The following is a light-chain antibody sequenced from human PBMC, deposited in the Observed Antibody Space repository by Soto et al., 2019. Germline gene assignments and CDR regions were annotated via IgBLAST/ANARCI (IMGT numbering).Light chain of an antibody. V-gene: IGLV2-14*01. CDR2: EVS. Sequence: QSVLTQPPSASGSPGQSVTISCTGTSGDIGGYDYVSWYQQHPGKAPKLLIYEVSDRPSGVSTRFSGSKSGSTASLTISGLQTEDEADYYCTSYTTIGTLDLFGTGTKVTVL. CDR1: SGDIGGYDY. CDR3: TSYTTIGTLDL. J-gene: IGLJ1*01.